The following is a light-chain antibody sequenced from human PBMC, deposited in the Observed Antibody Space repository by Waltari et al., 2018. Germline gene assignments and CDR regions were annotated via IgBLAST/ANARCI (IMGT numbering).Light chain of an antibody. CDR2: DKN. Sequence: SSELTQDPVVSVAMGQTVRITCQGDSLRRYYASWYQQRPGQAPLLVMFDKNNRPSWVPDRFCGSSSDNAASLTIPGAQAEDEASYYCRSRVATGVGGSFGGGTKLTVL. CDR3: RSRVATGVGGS. J-gene: IGLJ2*01. V-gene: IGLV3-19*01. CDR1: SLRRYY.